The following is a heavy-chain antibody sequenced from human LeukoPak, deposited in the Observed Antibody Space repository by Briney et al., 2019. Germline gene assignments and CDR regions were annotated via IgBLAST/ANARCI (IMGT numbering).Heavy chain of an antibody. CDR2: IYSGGST. CDR1: GFTVSSNY. V-gene: IGHV3-53*01. Sequence: PGGSLRLSCAASGFTVSSNYMSWVRQAPGKGLEWVSVIYSGGSTNYADSVKGRFTISRDNSKNTLYLQMNSLRAEDTAVYYCASSHQYSGYWFDPWGQGTLVTVSS. D-gene: IGHD1-26*01. CDR3: ASSHQYSGYWFDP. J-gene: IGHJ5*02.